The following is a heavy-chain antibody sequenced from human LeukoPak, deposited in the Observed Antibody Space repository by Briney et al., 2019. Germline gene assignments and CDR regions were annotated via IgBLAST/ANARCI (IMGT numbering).Heavy chain of an antibody. Sequence: PSETLSLTCTVSGGSISSSSYYWGWIRQPPGKGLEWIGSIYYSGSTYYNPSLKSRVTISVDTSKNQFSLKLSSVTAADTAVYYCARLRSGPREDYGSGSYYNGKLWFDPWGQGTLVTVSS. CDR1: GGSISSSSYY. V-gene: IGHV4-39*07. CDR3: ARLRSGPREDYGSGSYYNGKLWFDP. CDR2: IYYSGST. D-gene: IGHD3-10*01. J-gene: IGHJ5*02.